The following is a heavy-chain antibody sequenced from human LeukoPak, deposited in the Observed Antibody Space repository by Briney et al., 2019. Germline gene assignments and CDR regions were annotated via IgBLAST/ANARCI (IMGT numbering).Heavy chain of an antibody. J-gene: IGHJ4*01. D-gene: IGHD4-11*01. CDR2: INSDGSST. CDR3: ARDPYSGADDYFDY. V-gene: IGHV3-74*01. CDR1: GFPFSHYS. Sequence: GGSQTLLCAASGFPFSHYSVHWVRQAPGKGLVWVSRINSDGSSTRYADSVKGRFTISRDNAKNTLYLQMNSLRGEDTAVYYCARDPYSGADDYFDYWGQGTLVTVSS.